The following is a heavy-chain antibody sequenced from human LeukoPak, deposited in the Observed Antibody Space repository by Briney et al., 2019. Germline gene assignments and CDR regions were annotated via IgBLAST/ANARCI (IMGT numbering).Heavy chain of an antibody. Sequence: PGGTLKLSCAASGFTFSSCGMSWVRQAPGKGLEWVATISGTGASTYYADSVKGRFTISRDNSKNTLDLQMSSLRVEDTAVYYCAKDQRGIAAAFDYWGQGTVVTVSS. CDR1: GFTFSSCG. CDR2: ISGTGAST. D-gene: IGHD6-13*01. CDR3: AKDQRGIAAAFDY. J-gene: IGHJ4*02. V-gene: IGHV3-23*01.